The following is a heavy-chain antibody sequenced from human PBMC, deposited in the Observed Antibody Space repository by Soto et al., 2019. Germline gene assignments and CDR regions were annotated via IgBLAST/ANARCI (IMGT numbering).Heavy chain of an antibody. CDR3: ARGVHFGFLEWLPPNYYYYYMDV. Sequence: KQSQTLSLTCAISGDSVSSNSAAWNWIRQSPSRGLEWLGRTYYRSKWYNDYAVSVKSRITINPDTSKNQFSLQLNSVTPEDTAVYYCARGVHFGFLEWLPPNYYYYYMDVWGKGTTVTVSS. V-gene: IGHV6-1*01. CDR1: GDSVSSNSAA. D-gene: IGHD3-3*01. CDR2: TYYRSKWYN. J-gene: IGHJ6*03.